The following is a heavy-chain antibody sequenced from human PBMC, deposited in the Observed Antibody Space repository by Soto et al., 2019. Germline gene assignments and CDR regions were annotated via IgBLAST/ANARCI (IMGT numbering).Heavy chain of an antibody. J-gene: IGHJ6*02. D-gene: IGHD3-3*01. CDR3: TRGSFLEWSCMDV. Sequence: ASVKVSCKASGYTFDRYYMHWVRQAPGQGLEWMGMINPSGSITSYAQKFQGRATMTRDTSTSTISMELSSLRSDDTAVYYCTRGSFLEWSCMDVWGQGTTVTVSS. CDR1: GYTFDRYY. V-gene: IGHV1-46*02. CDR2: INPSGSIT.